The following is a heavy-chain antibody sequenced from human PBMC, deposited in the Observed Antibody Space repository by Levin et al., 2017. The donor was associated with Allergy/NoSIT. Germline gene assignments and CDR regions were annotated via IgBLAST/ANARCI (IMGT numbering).Heavy chain of an antibody. CDR2: ISSDGRKK. J-gene: IGHJ3*02. V-gene: IGHV3-30*18. D-gene: IGHD6-19*01. CDR3: AKDVYGSGWYPLGNDAFEM. Sequence: GESLKISCAASGFTFSSYGMHWVRQAPGKGLEWVAVISSDGRKKFYADSVKGRFTISRDNSKNTLDLQMSSLRAEDTAVHYCAKDVYGSGWYPLGNDAFEMWGQGTKVSVSS. CDR1: GFTFSSYG.